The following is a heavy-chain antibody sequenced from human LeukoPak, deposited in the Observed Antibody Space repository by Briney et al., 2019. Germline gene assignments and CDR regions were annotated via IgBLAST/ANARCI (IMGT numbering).Heavy chain of an antibody. V-gene: IGHV3-23*01. CDR1: GFTFSSYA. CDR2: IGAGGTFT. D-gene: IGHD3-10*01. CDR3: ARDLRGPYGMDV. J-gene: IGHJ6*02. Sequence: GGSLRLSCTASGFTFSSYAMNWVRQAPGKGLEWVSGIGAGGTFTYYADSVKGRFTTRNTLYLQMNSLRADDTAVYYCARDLRGPYGMDVWGQGTTVTVSS.